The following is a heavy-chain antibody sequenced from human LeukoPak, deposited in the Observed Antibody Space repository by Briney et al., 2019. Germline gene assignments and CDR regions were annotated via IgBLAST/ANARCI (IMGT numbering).Heavy chain of an antibody. CDR2: ISGRSSTI. Sequence: GGSLRLSRAASAFTFSDYSMNWVRQAPGKGLEWISYISGRSSTIYYADSVRGRFTISRDNAKNSMYLQMNSLRAEDTAVYYCARDRLTSGSYFFDYWGQGTLVTVSS. V-gene: IGHV3-48*01. D-gene: IGHD1-26*01. CDR3: ARDRLTSGSYFFDY. J-gene: IGHJ4*02. CDR1: AFTFSDYS.